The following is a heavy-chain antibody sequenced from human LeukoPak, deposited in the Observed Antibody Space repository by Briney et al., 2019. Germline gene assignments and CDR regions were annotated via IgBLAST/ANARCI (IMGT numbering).Heavy chain of an antibody. CDR1: GGSISSSSYS. J-gene: IGHJ4*02. CDR3: ARLRFDFWSGCTHPYFDY. Sequence: SETLSLTCTVSGGSISSSSYSWGWIRQPPGKGLEWIGSIYYSGTTYYNPSLKSRVTISADTSKIQFSLKLSSVAATDTAVYFCARLRFDFWSGCTHPYFDYWGQGTLVTVSS. CDR2: IYYSGTT. V-gene: IGHV4-39*01. D-gene: IGHD3-3*01.